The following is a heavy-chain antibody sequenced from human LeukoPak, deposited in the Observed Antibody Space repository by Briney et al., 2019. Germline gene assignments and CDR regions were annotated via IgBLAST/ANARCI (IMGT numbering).Heavy chain of an antibody. D-gene: IGHD3-10*01. CDR3: ARDYWFGELFDY. Sequence: SETLSLTCTVSGGSISSYYWSRIRQPAGKGLEWIGRIYTSGSTNYNPSLKSRVTMSVDTSKNQFPLKLSSVPAADTVVYYCARDYWFGELFDYWGQGTLVTVSS. J-gene: IGHJ4*02. CDR1: GGSISSYY. V-gene: IGHV4-4*07. CDR2: IYTSGST.